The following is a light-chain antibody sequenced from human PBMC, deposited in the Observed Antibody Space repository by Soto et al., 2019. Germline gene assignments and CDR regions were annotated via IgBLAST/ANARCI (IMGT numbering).Light chain of an antibody. CDR1: QSISSY. CDR3: QQYGSPPIT. V-gene: IGKV1-39*01. J-gene: IGKJ5*01. Sequence: DVQMTQSTSSLSASVGDRVTITCRASQSISSYLNWYQQKPGKAPKLLIYAASSLQSGVPSRFSGSASGSDFTLTISRLDPEDFAVYYCQQYGSPPITFGQGTRLEIK. CDR2: AAS.